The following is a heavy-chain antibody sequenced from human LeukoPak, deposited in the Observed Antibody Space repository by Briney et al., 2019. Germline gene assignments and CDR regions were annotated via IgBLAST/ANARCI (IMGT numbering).Heavy chain of an antibody. CDR1: GYTFTDYY. CDR3: ARANALYCSSTSCLFDY. D-gene: IGHD2-2*01. V-gene: IGHV1-2*02. J-gene: IGHJ4*02. Sequence: GASVKGSCKASGYTFTDYYIHWGRQAPGQGLEWMAWINPNSGGTDYAQNFHDRITLTRDTSISTAYMELSRLRSDDTAIYYCARANALYCSSTSCLFDYWGQGTLVTVSS. CDR2: INPNSGGT.